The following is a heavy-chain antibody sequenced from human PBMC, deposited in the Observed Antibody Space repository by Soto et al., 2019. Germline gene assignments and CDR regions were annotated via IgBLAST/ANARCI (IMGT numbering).Heavy chain of an antibody. CDR1: GFTFSSYG. Sequence: QVQLVESGGGVVQPGRSLRLSCAASGFTFSSYGMHWVRQAPGKGLEWVAVISYDGSNKYYADSVKGRFTISRDNSKNTLYLQMNSLRAEDTAGYYCAKAGVGATGTGDYWGQGTLVTVSS. D-gene: IGHD1-26*01. CDR2: ISYDGSNK. CDR3: AKAGVGATGTGDY. J-gene: IGHJ4*02. V-gene: IGHV3-30*18.